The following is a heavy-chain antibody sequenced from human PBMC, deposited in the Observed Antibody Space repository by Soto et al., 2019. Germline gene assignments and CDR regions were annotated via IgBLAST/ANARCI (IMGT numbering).Heavy chain of an antibody. J-gene: IGHJ6*03. CDR2: IIPILGIA. V-gene: IGHV1-69*02. CDR3: ARILTNSDYDYYTDV. Sequence: QVQLAQSGAEVKKPGSSVKVSCKASGGTFSSYTISWVRQAPGQGLEWMGRIIPILGIANYAQKFQGRVTITADKSTSTAYMELSSLRSEDTAVYYCARILTNSDYDYYTDVWGKGTTVTVSS. CDR1: GGTFSSYT. D-gene: IGHD3-3*01.